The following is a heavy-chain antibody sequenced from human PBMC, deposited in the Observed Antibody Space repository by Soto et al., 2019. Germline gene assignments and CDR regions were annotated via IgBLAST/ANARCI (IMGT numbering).Heavy chain of an antibody. J-gene: IGHJ4*02. V-gene: IGHV3-21*04. CDR3: AKYPSIAVAGTSDY. CDR1: GFTFSSYS. D-gene: IGHD6-19*01. Sequence: GGSLRLSCAASGFTFSSYSMNWVRQAPGKGLEWVSSISSSSSCIYYADSVKGRFTISRDNSKNTLYLQMNSLRAEDTAVYYCAKYPSIAVAGTSDYWGQGTLVTVSS. CDR2: ISSSSSCI.